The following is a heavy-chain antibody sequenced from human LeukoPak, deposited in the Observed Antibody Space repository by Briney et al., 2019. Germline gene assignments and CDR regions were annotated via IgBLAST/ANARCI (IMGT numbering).Heavy chain of an antibody. CDR3: ARDRSDGSGYYGYYFDY. Sequence: SETLSLTCIVSGGSIGTYYWSWIRQPPGKGLEWIGHIYYSGSTDYNPSLRSRVTISVDTSKNQFSLRLSSVTAADTAVYYCARDRSDGSGYYGYYFDYWGQGTLVSVSS. CDR1: GGSIGTYY. J-gene: IGHJ4*02. V-gene: IGHV4-59*01. D-gene: IGHD3-22*01. CDR2: IYYSGST.